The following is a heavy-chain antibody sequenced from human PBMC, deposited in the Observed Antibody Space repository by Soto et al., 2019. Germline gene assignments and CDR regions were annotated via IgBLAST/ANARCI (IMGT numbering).Heavy chain of an antibody. CDR1: GGSISSGGYY. D-gene: IGHD2-15*01. J-gene: IGHJ5*02. CDR3: ASTEGGYCSGGSCYGIRPDWFDP. Sequence: SETLSLTCTVSGGSISSGGYYWSWIRQHPGKGLEWIGYIYYSGSTYYNPSLKIRVTISVDTSKNQFSLKLSSVTAADTAVYYCASTEGGYCSGGSCYGIRPDWFDPWGQGTLVTVSS. V-gene: IGHV4-31*03. CDR2: IYYSGST.